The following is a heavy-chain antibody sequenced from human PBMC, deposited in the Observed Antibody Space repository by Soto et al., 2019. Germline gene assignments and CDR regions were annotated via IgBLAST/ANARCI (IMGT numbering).Heavy chain of an antibody. Sequence: PSETLSLTCAVYGVSFSGYYWSWILQPPWKGLEWIGEINHSGSTNYNPSLKSRVTISVDTSKNQFSLKLSSVTAADTAVYYCARGLPLGLWFGELFYYCGQGTLVTVSS. CDR1: GVSFSGYY. D-gene: IGHD3-10*01. V-gene: IGHV4-34*01. J-gene: IGHJ4*02. CDR2: INHSGST. CDR3: ARGLPLGLWFGELFYY.